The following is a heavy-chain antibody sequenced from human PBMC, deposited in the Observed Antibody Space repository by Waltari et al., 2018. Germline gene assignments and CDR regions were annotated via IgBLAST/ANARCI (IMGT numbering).Heavy chain of an antibody. CDR2: IDWNGGRT. V-gene: IGHV3-20*01. CDR1: GFIFNNYG. CDR3: ARVSRKTTATMVAAFDI. Sequence: EVQLVESGGGVVRPGGSLRLSCAASGFIFNNYGMSWVRQVPGKGLEGVSGIDWNGGRTGYADSVEGRFTISRDNAKDSLLLQMNTLRAEDTALYHCARVSRKTTATMVAAFDIWGQGTMVTVSS. J-gene: IGHJ3*02. D-gene: IGHD4-17*01.